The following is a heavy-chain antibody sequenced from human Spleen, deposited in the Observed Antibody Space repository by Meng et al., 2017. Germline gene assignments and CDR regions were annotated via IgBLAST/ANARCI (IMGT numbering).Heavy chain of an antibody. CDR3: VINWHPPLWGNGFDP. Sequence: GALWQSGVEGKSPGAQVKVSCKASGYTFPDNWLHWVRRAPGQGLEWMGRINPKSGDTHYAQRFQGRVTMTGDTSISTAYMELSGLRSEDMVVYSCVINWHPPLWGNGFDPWGQGALVTVSS. CDR1: GYTFPDNW. CDR2: INPKSGDT. V-gene: IGHV1-2*05. J-gene: IGHJ5*02. D-gene: IGHD7-27*01.